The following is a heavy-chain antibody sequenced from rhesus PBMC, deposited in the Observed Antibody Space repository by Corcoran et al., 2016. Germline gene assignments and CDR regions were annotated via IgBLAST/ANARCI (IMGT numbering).Heavy chain of an antibody. D-gene: IGHD3-34*01. CDR1: GGSISSGYSY. V-gene: IGHV4-122*02. CDR2: ITYSGSN. J-gene: IGHJ4*01. CDR3: ARYQRGAPFDY. Sequence: QVQLQESGPGLVKPSETLSLTCAVSGGSISSGYSYWSWIRQPPGTGLEWIGYITYSGSNSYNPSLKSRVTISRDTSKIQFSLKLSSVTVADTAVYYCARYQRGAPFDYWGQGVLVTVSS.